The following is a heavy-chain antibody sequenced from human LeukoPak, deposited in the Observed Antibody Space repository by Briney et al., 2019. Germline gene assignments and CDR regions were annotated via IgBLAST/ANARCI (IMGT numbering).Heavy chain of an antibody. CDR3: ARRYSGYGNAFDI. J-gene: IGHJ3*02. CDR2: ISYSGTT. D-gene: IGHD5-12*01. V-gene: IGHV4-59*08. Sequence: PSETLSLTCIVSGGSISTYYWSWIRQSPGKGLEWIGYISYSGTTKYNASLNSRVTISVDTSKNQFSLKLYSVTAADTAVYYCARRYSGYGNAFDIWGQGTMVTVSS. CDR1: GGSISTYY.